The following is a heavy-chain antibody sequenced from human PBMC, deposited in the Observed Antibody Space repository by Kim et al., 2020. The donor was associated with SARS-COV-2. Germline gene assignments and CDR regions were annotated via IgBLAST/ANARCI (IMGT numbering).Heavy chain of an antibody. CDR3: ARDLENGGNFDY. D-gene: IGHD3-16*01. J-gene: IGHJ4*02. V-gene: IGHV1-2*02. Sequence: YAQKFQGRVTMTRDTSISTAYMELSRLRSDDTAVYYCARDLENGGNFDYWGQGTLVTVSS.